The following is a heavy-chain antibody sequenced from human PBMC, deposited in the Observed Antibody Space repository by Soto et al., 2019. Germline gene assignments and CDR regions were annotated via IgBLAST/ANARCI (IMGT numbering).Heavy chain of an antibody. D-gene: IGHD3-3*01. J-gene: IGHJ4*02. CDR1: GFTFKTYG. CDR2: ISHDGNNE. CDR3: AKDLTPLALFGVIDY. V-gene: IGHV3-30*18. Sequence: GGSLRLSCAASGFTFKTYGMHWVRQAPGKGLEWVAVISHDGNNEDYADSVRGRFTISRDNSKNMLFLEMNSLRVEDTAVYFCAKDLTPLALFGVIDYWGQRALVTVSS.